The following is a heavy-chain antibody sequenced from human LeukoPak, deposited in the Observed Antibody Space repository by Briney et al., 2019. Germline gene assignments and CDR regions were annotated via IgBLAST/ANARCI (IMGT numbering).Heavy chain of an antibody. D-gene: IGHD3-22*01. J-gene: IGHJ6*02. CDR2: ISAYNGNT. CDR3: ARMGLYYESGVYSYQDVNYNSGRDV. V-gene: IGHV1-18*01. Sequence: ASVKVSCKASGYTFTSYGISWVRQAPGQGLEWMGWISAYNGNTNYAQKLQGRVTMTTDTSTSTAYMELRSLRSDDTAVYYCARMGLYYESGVYSYQDVNYNSGRDVWAQGTRVTVP. CDR1: GYTFTSYG.